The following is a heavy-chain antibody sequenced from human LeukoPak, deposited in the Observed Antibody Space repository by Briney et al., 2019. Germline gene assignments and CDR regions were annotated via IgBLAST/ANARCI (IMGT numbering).Heavy chain of an antibody. CDR3: AKEAGYSGYDYPDY. CDR1: GFTFSSYA. J-gene: IGHJ4*02. CDR2: ISGSGYST. V-gene: IGHV3-23*01. D-gene: IGHD5-12*01. Sequence: GGSLRLSCATSGFTFSSYALSWVRQAPGKGLEWVSGISGSGYSTNYADSVKGRFTISRDNSKNTLYLQMNSLRAEDTAVYYCAKEAGYSGYDYPDYWGQGTLVTVSS.